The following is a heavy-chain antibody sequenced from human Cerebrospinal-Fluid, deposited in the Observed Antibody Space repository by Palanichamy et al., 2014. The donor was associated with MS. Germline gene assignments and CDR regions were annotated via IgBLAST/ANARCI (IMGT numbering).Heavy chain of an antibody. V-gene: IGHV4-39*01. J-gene: IGHJ4*02. Sequence: QPQLQESGPGLVKPSETLSLTCAVSGGSISSTIYYWGWIRQPPGKGLEWIGSVYYSGTTYYNPSLKSRVTISVDTSKNQLSLNLSSVTAADTAVYYCARLGASHYDSSGYYYYFDYWGQGTLVTVSS. CDR3: ARLGASHYDSSGYYYYFDY. CDR1: GGSISSTIYY. D-gene: IGHD3-22*01. CDR2: VYYSGTT.